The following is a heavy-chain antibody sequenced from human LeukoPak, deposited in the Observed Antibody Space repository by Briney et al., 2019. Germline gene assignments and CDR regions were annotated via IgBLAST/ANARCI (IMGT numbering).Heavy chain of an antibody. Sequence: GGSLRLSCAASGFTVSSNYMSWVRQAPGKGLEWVSVIYSGGSTYYADSVKGRFTISRDNSKNTLYLQMNSLRAEDTAVYYCARNLGLGYCTSTSCSVDFWGQGTRVSVSS. D-gene: IGHD2-2*01. CDR1: GFTVSSNY. V-gene: IGHV3-53*01. CDR2: IYSGGST. CDR3: ARNLGLGYCTSTSCSVDF. J-gene: IGHJ4*02.